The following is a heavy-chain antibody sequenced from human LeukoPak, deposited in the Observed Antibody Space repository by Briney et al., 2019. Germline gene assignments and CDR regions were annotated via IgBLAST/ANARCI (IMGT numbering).Heavy chain of an antibody. CDR3: ARGGHYGDYSFDY. J-gene: IGHJ4*02. CDR2: IIPIFGTA. CDR1: GGTFSSYA. Sequence: SVKVSCKASGGTFSSYAISWVRQAPGQGLEWMGGIIPIFGTANYAQKFQGRVTITADKSTSTAYLELSSLRSEDTAVYYCARGGHYGDYSFDYWGQGTLVTVSS. V-gene: IGHV1-69*06. D-gene: IGHD4-17*01.